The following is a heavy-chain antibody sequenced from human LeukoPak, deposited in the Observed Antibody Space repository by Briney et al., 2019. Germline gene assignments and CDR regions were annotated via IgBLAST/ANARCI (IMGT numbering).Heavy chain of an antibody. Sequence: SETLSLTCTVSGGSISSSSYYWGWIRQPPGKGLEWIGSIYYSGSTYYNPSLKSRVTISVDTSKNQFSLKLSSVTAADTAVYYCARDAAYCTNGVCYTGFDPWGQGTLVTVSS. CDR1: GGSISSSSYY. CDR2: IYYSGST. D-gene: IGHD2-8*01. CDR3: ARDAAYCTNGVCYTGFDP. J-gene: IGHJ5*02. V-gene: IGHV4-39*07.